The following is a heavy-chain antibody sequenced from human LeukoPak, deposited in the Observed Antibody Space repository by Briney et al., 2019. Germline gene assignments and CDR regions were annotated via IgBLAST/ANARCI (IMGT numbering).Heavy chain of an antibody. CDR2: ISYDGSNK. D-gene: IGHD6-13*01. J-gene: IGHJ4*02. CDR1: GFTFSSYG. Sequence: GRSLRLSCAASGFTFSSYGMHWVRQAPGKGLEWVAVISYDGSNKYYADSVKGRFTISRDNSKNTLYLQMNSLRAEDTAVYYCAKLDSSSSVAPPADYWGQGTLVTVSS. V-gene: IGHV3-30*18. CDR3: AKLDSSSSVAPPADY.